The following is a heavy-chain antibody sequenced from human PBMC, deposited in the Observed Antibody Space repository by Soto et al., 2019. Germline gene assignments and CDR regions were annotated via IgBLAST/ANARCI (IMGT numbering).Heavy chain of an antibody. V-gene: IGHV3-30*18. CDR3: AKDLSGYSYGPYQYYYGMDV. D-gene: IGHD5-18*01. CDR2: ISYDGSNK. Sequence: GGSLRLSCAASGFTFSSYGMHWVRQAPGKGLEWVAVISYDGSNKYYADSVKGRFTISRDNSKNKLCLQMNSLRAEDTAAYYCAKDLSGYSYGPYQYYYGMDVWGQGTTVTVSS. CDR1: GFTFSSYG. J-gene: IGHJ6*02.